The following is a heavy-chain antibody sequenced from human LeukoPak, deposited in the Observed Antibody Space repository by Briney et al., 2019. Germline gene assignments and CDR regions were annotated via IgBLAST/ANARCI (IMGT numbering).Heavy chain of an antibody. CDR1: GFTFSSYS. CDR3: ARDQVGATSY. D-gene: IGHD1-26*01. CDR2: ISSSSSYI. V-gene: IGHV3-21*01. J-gene: IGHJ4*02. Sequence: GGSLRLPCAASGFTFSSYSMNWVRQAPGKGLEWVSSISSSSSYIYYADSVKGRFTISRDNAKNSLYLQMNSLRAEDTAVYYCARDQVGATSYWGQGTLVTVSS.